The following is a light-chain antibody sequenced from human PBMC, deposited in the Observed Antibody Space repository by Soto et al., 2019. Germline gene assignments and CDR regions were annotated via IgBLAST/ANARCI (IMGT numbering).Light chain of an antibody. CDR1: SSDVAGYNY. J-gene: IGLJ2*01. V-gene: IGLV2-14*01. CDR3: SSYSRSSNVV. Sequence: QSALTQPASVSGSPGQSITISCTGTSSDVAGYNYVSWYQQHPGKAPKLMIYDVSKRPSGISNRFSGSKSGNTASLTISGLQAEDEADYYCSSYSRSSNVVFGGGTKLTVL. CDR2: DVS.